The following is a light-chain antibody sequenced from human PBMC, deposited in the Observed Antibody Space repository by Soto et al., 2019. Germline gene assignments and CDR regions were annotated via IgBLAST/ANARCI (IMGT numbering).Light chain of an antibody. CDR2: EVT. Sequence: QSVLTQPASVSGSPGQSITISCTGTSRDVGLYDYVSWYQQHPGKAPKIMIYEVTYRPSGVSNRFSASKSGNTASLTISGLQPEDGADYYCNSYTSSNTLVFGTGTKVTVL. J-gene: IGLJ1*01. V-gene: IGLV2-14*01. CDR1: SRDVGLYDY. CDR3: NSYTSSNTLV.